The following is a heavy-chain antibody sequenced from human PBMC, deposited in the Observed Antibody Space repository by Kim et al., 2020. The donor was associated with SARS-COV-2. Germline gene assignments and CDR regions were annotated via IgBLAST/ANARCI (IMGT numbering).Heavy chain of an antibody. D-gene: IGHD3-22*01. CDR2: IYYSGST. CDR3: ARPHSTYDSRWKVEGWFDP. V-gene: IGHV4-39*01. CDR1: GASISTGTYY. J-gene: IGHJ5*02. Sequence: SETLSLTCTVSGASISTGTYYWGWIRQPPGKGLEWIGTIYYSGSTYYNPSLKSRVTLSVDTSKNQFSLKLSSVTAADTAIYSCARPHSTYDSRWKVEGWFDPWGQRTLVTVSS.